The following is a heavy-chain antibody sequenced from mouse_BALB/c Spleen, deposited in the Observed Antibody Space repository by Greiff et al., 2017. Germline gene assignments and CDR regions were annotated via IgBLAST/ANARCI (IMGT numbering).Heavy chain of an antibody. CDR1: GFTFSSYG. V-gene: IGHV5-6*01. CDR3: ARDYGSSYVYAMDY. CDR2: ISSGGSYT. Sequence: EVKLVESGGDLVRPGGSLKLSCAASGFTFSSYGMSWVRQTPDKRLEWVATISSGGSYTYYPDSVKGRVTITRDNAKNTLYLQMSSLKSEDTAMYYCARDYGSSYVYAMDYWGQGTSVTVSS. J-gene: IGHJ4*01. D-gene: IGHD1-1*01.